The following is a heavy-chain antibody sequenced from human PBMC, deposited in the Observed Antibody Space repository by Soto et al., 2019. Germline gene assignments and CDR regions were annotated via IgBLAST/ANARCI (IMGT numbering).Heavy chain of an antibody. Sequence: SETLSLTCTVSGGSISSYYWSWIRQPPGKGLEWIGYIYYSGSTNYNPSLKSRVTISVDTSKNQFSLKLSSVTAADTAVYYCARLGSSGLDVDYWGQGTRVTVSS. J-gene: IGHJ4*02. D-gene: IGHD6-19*01. CDR3: ARLGSSGLDVDY. CDR2: IYYSGST. V-gene: IGHV4-59*01. CDR1: GGSISSYY.